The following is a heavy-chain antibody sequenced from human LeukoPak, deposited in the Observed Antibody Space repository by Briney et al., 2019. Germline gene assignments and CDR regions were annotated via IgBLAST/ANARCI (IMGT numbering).Heavy chain of an antibody. V-gene: IGHV3-48*01. CDR1: GFSFPNYA. J-gene: IGHJ4*01. CDR3: ARSLSGYDPLSAF. Sequence: GGSLRLSCEVSGFSFPNYAMTWVRQVPGKGLEWIAYMTGTSTTFYYADSAKGRFTISRDNARNSLFLQMNSLTVEDTAVYYCARSLSGYDPLSAFWGHGTRVTV. D-gene: IGHD5-12*01. CDR2: MTGTSTTF.